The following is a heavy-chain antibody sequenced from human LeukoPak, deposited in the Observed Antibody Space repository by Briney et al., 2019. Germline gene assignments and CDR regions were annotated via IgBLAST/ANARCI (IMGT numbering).Heavy chain of an antibody. CDR2: IKQDGSEK. CDR3: VRDMDV. J-gene: IGHJ6*03. CDR1: GFTFRSSW. Sequence: PGGSLRLSCAASGFTFRSSWMTWVRQAPGKGLEWVANIKQDGSEKYYVDSVKGRFTISRDNAKNSLYLQMNSLRAEDTAAYYCVRDMDVWGKGTTVTVSS. V-gene: IGHV3-7*01.